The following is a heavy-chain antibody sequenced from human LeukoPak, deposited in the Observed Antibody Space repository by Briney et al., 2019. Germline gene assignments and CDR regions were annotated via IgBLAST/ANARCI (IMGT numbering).Heavy chain of an antibody. V-gene: IGHV4-34*01. CDR2: ISDNEGI. CDR1: SESFSGGY. Sequence: PSETLSLTCSVYSESFSGGYWSWIRQPPGKGLDWIGEISDNEGIKYSPSLKSRVTISVDTSKIQFSLKLTSVTAADTAVYYCARGLDRSKTGYWGQGSLVTVSS. D-gene: IGHD3-22*01. CDR3: ARGLDRSKTGY. J-gene: IGHJ4*02.